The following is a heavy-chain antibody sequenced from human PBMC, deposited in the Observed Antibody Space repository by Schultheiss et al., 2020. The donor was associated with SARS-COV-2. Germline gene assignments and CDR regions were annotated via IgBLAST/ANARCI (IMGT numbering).Heavy chain of an antibody. D-gene: IGHD3-16*01. Sequence: GGSLRLSCAASGFTFSDYYMSWIRQAPGKGLEWVSYISSSGSTIYYADSVKGRFTISRDNSKNTLYLQMNSLRAEDTAVYYCAKGGRAGQGENAFDIWGQGTMVTVSS. CDR2: ISSSGSTI. CDR1: GFTFSDYY. CDR3: AKGGRAGQGENAFDI. V-gene: IGHV3-11*01. J-gene: IGHJ3*02.